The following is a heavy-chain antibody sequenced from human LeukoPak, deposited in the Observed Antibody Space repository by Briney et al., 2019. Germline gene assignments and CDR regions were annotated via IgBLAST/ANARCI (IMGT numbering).Heavy chain of an antibody. J-gene: IGHJ4*02. CDR2: ISAYNGNT. V-gene: IGHV1-18*01. Sequence: GASVKVSCKASGYTSTSYGISWVRQAPGQGLEWMGWISAYNGNTNYAQKLQGRVTMTTDTSTSTAYMELRSLRSDDTAVYYCARDRSPHYYDSSGFDYWGQGTLVTVSS. D-gene: IGHD3-22*01. CDR1: GYTSTSYG. CDR3: ARDRSPHYYDSSGFDY.